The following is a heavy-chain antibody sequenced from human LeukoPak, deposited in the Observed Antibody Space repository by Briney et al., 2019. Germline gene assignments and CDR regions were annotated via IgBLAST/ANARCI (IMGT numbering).Heavy chain of an antibody. J-gene: IGHJ4*02. Sequence: SETLSLTCTVSGGSISSGTYYWGWIRQPPGKGLEWIGYIYYSGTTYYNPSLKSRLTISVDTSKNQFSLKLSSVTAADTAVYYCARTAHGSGSYYDRWGQGTLVTVSS. V-gene: IGHV4-31*03. CDR3: ARTAHGSGSYYDR. CDR2: IYYSGTT. D-gene: IGHD3-10*01. CDR1: GGSISSGTYY.